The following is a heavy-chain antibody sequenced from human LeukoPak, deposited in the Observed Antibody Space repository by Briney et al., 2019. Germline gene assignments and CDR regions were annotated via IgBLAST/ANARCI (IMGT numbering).Heavy chain of an antibody. J-gene: IGHJ4*02. V-gene: IGHV1-69*13. CDR2: IIPIFGTA. CDR1: GGTFSSYA. Sequence: ASVKVSCKASGGTFSSYAISWVRQAPGQGLEWMGGIIPIFGTANYAQKFQGRVTITADESTSTAYMELSSLRSEDTAVYYCAEHSSSGWYGGYFDYWGQGTLVTVSS. D-gene: IGHD6-19*01. CDR3: AEHSSSGWYGGYFDY.